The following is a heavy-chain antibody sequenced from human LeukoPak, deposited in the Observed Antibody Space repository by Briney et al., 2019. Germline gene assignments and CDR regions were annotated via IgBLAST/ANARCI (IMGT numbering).Heavy chain of an antibody. CDR1: GFTFSSYA. V-gene: IGHV3-23*01. CDR2: ISGSGGST. J-gene: IGHJ6*02. Sequence: AGGSLRLSCAASGFTFSSYAMSWVRQAPGKGLEWVSAISGSGGSTYYADSVKGRFTISRDNSKNTLYLQMNSLITEDTAVYYCARSTGYYYYGMDVWGQGTTVTVSS. CDR3: ARSTGYYYYGMDV. D-gene: IGHD3-9*01.